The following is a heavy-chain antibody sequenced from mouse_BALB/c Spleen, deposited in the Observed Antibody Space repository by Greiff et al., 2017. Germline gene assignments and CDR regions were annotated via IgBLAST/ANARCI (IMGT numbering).Heavy chain of an antibody. CDR1: GFTFSNYW. CDR2: IRLKSNNYAT. Sequence: EVKLMESGGGLVQPGGSMKLSCVASGFTFSNYWMNWVRQSPEKGLEWVAEIRLKSNNYATHYAESVKGRFTISRDDSKSSVYLQMNNLRAEDTGIYYCTSNSYYFDYWGQGTTLTVSS. D-gene: IGHD4-1*01. CDR3: TSNSYYFDY. J-gene: IGHJ2*01. V-gene: IGHV6-6*02.